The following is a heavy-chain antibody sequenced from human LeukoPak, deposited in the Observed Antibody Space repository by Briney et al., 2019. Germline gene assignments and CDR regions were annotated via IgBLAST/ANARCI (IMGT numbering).Heavy chain of an antibody. D-gene: IGHD4-11*01. CDR3: ATEKGTGSTYYYYMDV. Sequence: GGSLRLSCAASGFTVSSKSMSWVRQAPGKGLEWISIVYRGGSTYFADSVKGRFTISRDNSKSTLYLQMNSLRAEDTAVYYCATEKGTGSTYYYYMDVWGRGTSVTVSS. V-gene: IGHV3-53*01. J-gene: IGHJ6*03. CDR1: GFTVSSKS. CDR2: VYRGGST.